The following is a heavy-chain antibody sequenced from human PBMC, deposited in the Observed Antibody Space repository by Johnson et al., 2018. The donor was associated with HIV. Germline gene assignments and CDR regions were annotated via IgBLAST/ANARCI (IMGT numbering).Heavy chain of an antibody. Sequence: QMQLVESGGGVVQPGGSLRLSCAASGFTFSSYGMHWVRQAPGKGLEWVAVISYDGSNKYYADSVKGRFTISRDNSKNTLYLQMSSLRAEDTAVYYCARPVIAADDAFDIWGQGTMVTVSS. J-gene: IGHJ3*02. CDR2: ISYDGSNK. CDR3: ARPVIAADDAFDI. CDR1: GFTFSSYG. D-gene: IGHD6-13*01. V-gene: IGHV3-30*19.